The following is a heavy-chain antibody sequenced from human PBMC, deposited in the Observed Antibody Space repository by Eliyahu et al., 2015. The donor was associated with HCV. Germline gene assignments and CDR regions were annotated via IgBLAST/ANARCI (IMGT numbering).Heavy chain of an antibody. Sequence: EVQVVESGGGLVKPGGSLRLSCGAFGSXVXFSTXNMNWVRQAPGKGLEWVSSISGRSSHIHYADSVKGRFTISRDNAKNSLYLQMNSLRAEDTAVYYCARETLRGDAFDIWGQGTMVTVSS. D-gene: IGHD3-10*01. J-gene: IGHJ3*02. CDR2: ISGRSSHI. CDR1: GSXVXFSTXN. V-gene: IGHV3-21*01. CDR3: ARETLRGDAFDI.